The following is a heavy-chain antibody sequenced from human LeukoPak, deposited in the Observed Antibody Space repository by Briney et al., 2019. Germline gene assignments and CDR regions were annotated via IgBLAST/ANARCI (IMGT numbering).Heavy chain of an antibody. CDR1: GFTFSSYW. D-gene: IGHD4-23*01. J-gene: IGHJ4*02. V-gene: IGHV3-74*01. CDR3: ARGYGGLTQY. CDR2: IDSDGSTT. Sequence: GGSLRLSCAASGFTFSSYWMHWVRQVPGKGLVWVSRIDSDGSTTTYADSVKGQFTISRDNAKNTLYLQMDSLRAEDTALYYCARGYGGLTQYWGQGTLVTVSS.